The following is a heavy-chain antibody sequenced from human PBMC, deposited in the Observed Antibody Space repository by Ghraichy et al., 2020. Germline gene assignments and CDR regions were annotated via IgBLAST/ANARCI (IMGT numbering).Heavy chain of an antibody. V-gene: IGHV3-74*01. CDR3: VAATPSSDH. Sequence: SLLLSCEASGFSLNTHWMHWVRQAPGKGPMWVSRVNTDGSNTAYSDSVRGRFTISISKARNTMWLQMNSLRVDDTAVYYCVAATPSSDHWGQGTLVTVSS. CDR2: VNTDGSNT. J-gene: IGHJ4*02. D-gene: IGHD6-25*01. CDR1: GFSLNTHW.